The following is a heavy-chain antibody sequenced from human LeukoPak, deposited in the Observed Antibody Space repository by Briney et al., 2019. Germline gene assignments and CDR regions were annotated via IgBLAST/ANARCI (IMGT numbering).Heavy chain of an antibody. CDR2: ISGSGGST. Sequence: PGGSLRLSCAASGFTFSSYAISWVRQAPGKGLEWVSAISGSGGSTYYADSVKGRFTISRDNSKNTLYLQMNSLRAEDTAVYYCAKDPTYGSGSYSYYFDYWGQGTLVTVSS. J-gene: IGHJ4*02. V-gene: IGHV3-23*01. CDR3: AKDPTYGSGSYSYYFDY. D-gene: IGHD3-10*01. CDR1: GFTFSSYA.